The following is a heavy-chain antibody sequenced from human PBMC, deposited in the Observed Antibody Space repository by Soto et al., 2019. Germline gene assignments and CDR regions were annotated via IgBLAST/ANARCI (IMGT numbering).Heavy chain of an antibody. CDR2: IYRTGST. CDR3: ASRDPGTSVDY. D-gene: IGHD1-7*01. Sequence: QVQLQESGPGLVKPSGPLSLTCAVSVGSLTSNTCWTWVRQPPGQGLEWIGEIYRTGSTNYNPSLKSRVTISLDKSENQFSLKVTSLTAADTAVYYCASRDPGTSVDYWGQGTLVTVSS. CDR1: VGSLTSNTC. J-gene: IGHJ4*02. V-gene: IGHV4-4*02.